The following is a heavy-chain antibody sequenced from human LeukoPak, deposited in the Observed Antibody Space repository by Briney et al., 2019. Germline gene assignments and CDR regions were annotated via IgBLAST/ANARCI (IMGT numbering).Heavy chain of an antibody. Sequence: ASVKVSCKASGYTFTNYYMHWVRQAPGQGLEWMGIINPIGGITTYAQKFQDRVTMTRDTSTSTVYMELSSLRSEDTAVYYCARVCSSVKRLRYFDWSYNWFDPWGQGTLVTVSS. CDR3: ARVCSSVKRLRYFDWSYNWFDP. D-gene: IGHD3-9*01. CDR2: INPIGGIT. CDR1: GYTFTNYY. V-gene: IGHV1-46*01. J-gene: IGHJ5*02.